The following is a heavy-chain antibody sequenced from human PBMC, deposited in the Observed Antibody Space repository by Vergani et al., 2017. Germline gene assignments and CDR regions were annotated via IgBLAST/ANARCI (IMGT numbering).Heavy chain of an antibody. J-gene: IGHJ6*02. Sequence: EVQLLESGGGLVQPGRSLRLSCAASGFTFDDYAMHWVRQAPGKGLEWVSVIYSGGSTYYADSVKGRFTISRDNSKNTRYLQMNSLRAEDTAVYYCARDGDGYTLPTGMDVWGQGTTVTVSS. CDR3: ARDGDGYTLPTGMDV. CDR2: IYSGGST. CDR1: GFTFDDYA. D-gene: IGHD5-24*01. V-gene: IGHV3-66*01.